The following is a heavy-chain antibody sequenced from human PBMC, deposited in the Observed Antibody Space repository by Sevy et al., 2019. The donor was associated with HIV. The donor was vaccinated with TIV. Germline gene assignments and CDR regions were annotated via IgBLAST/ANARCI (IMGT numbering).Heavy chain of an antibody. CDR2: SIPILGTA. Sequence: ASVKVSCKASGGTFSSYAISWVRQAPGQGLEWMGGSIPILGTANDAQMFQGRVTITADESTSTAYMELDSLKSEDSAVYYCAGTGTAGCWSGYSNWFDPWGQGTLVTVSS. V-gene: IGHV1-69*13. J-gene: IGHJ5*02. CDR3: AGTGTAGCWSGYSNWFDP. CDR1: GGTFSSYA. D-gene: IGHD3-3*01.